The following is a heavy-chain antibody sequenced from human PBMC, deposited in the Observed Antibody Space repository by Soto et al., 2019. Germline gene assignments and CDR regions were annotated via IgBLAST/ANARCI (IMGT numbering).Heavy chain of an antibody. D-gene: IGHD2-15*01. Sequence: QLQLQESGPGLVKPSETLSLTCTVSGGSISSSSYYWGWIRQPPGKGLEWIGSIYYSGSTYYNPSLKSRVTISVDTSKNQFSLKLSSVTAADTAVYYCASSLLGGGDIVVADHYYFDYWGQGTLVTVSS. CDR2: IYYSGST. CDR3: ASSLLGGGDIVVADHYYFDY. V-gene: IGHV4-39*01. J-gene: IGHJ4*02. CDR1: GGSISSSSYY.